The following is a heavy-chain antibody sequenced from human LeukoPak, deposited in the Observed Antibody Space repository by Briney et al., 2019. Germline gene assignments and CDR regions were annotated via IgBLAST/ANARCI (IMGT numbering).Heavy chain of an antibody. CDR1: GFTFSNYL. V-gene: IGHV3-7*01. J-gene: IGHJ4*02. CDR3: ARDRQSTSYPYLDA. Sequence: GGSLRLSCATSGFTFSNYLMSWVRQAPGKGREWVANIKEDGSAKWYVDSVRSGFTISRDNAKNSLYLQMDSVRAEETAVYYCARDRQSTSYPYLDAWGQGTLVTVSS. CDR2: IKEDGSAK. D-gene: IGHD6-6*01.